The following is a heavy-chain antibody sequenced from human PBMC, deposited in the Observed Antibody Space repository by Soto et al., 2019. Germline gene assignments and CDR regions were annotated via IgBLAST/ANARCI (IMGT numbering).Heavy chain of an antibody. D-gene: IGHD2-15*01. CDR2: ISLGDSDT. CDR1: GYIFTSDW. CDR3: ARLPAYCSGGSCYSSWFDP. J-gene: IGHJ5*02. V-gene: IGHV5-51*01. Sequence: GESLKISCNGSGYIFTSDWIGWVRQMPGKGLEWVGIISLGDSDTRYRPSFQGQVTISADKSISTAYLQWSSLKASDTAMYYYARLPAYCSGGSCYSSWFDPWGQGTLVTVSS.